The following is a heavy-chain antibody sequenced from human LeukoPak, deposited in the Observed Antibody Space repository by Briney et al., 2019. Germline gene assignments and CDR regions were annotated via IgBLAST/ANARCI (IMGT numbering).Heavy chain of an antibody. V-gene: IGHV3-33*01. CDR1: GFTFSSYG. Sequence: GGSLRLSCAASGFTFSSYGMHWVRQAPGKGLEWVAVIWYDGSNKYYADSVKGRFTISRDNSKNTLYLQMNSLRAEDTALYYCTRVQAGRAGLMDVWGRGTTVTVSS. CDR2: IWYDGSNK. J-gene: IGHJ6*02. D-gene: IGHD6-13*01. CDR3: TRVQAGRAGLMDV.